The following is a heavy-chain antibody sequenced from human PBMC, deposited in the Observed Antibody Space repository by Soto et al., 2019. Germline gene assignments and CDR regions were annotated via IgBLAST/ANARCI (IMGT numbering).Heavy chain of an antibody. V-gene: IGHV3-23*01. Sequence: EVQLLESGGDLVQPGGSLRLSCAASGFTFSTYAMSWVRQAPGKGLQWVSTISGSASSTYYADSVKGRFTISRDNSTHTLYPQMNSLRAEDTAVYYCAKDLLLYDYVWASYGYEAFDMWGQGTMVTVSS. CDR2: ISGSASST. D-gene: IGHD3-16*01. CDR3: AKDLLLYDYVWASYGYEAFDM. CDR1: GFTFSTYA. J-gene: IGHJ3*02.